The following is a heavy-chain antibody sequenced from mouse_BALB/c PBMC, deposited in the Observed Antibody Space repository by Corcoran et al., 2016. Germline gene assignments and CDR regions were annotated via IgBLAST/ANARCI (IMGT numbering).Heavy chain of an antibody. Sequence: QIQLVQSGPELKKPGETVKISCKASGYTFTNYGMNWMKQAPGKGLKWMGWINTYTGEPTYADDFKGRFAFSLETSASTAYLQINNLKNEDTATYFCARSDGSSWFAYWGQGTLVTVSA. CDR1: GYTFTNYG. J-gene: IGHJ3*01. D-gene: IGHD1-1*01. V-gene: IGHV9-3-1*01. CDR2: INTYTGEP. CDR3: ARSDGSSWFAY.